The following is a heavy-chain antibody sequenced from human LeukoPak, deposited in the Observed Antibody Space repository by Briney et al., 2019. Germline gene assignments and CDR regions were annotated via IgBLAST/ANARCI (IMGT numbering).Heavy chain of an antibody. CDR1: GFTFSSYA. J-gene: IGHJ4*02. Sequence: PGGSLRLSCAASGFTFSSYAMIWVRQAPGKGLEWVSGLSGNGGNQYYADSVKGRFTISRDNSKNTLFLQMNSLRAEDTAIYYCARDPNGSGPDFDCWGQGTLVTVSS. CDR3: ARDPNGSGPDFDC. CDR2: LSGNGGNQ. V-gene: IGHV3-23*01. D-gene: IGHD3-10*01.